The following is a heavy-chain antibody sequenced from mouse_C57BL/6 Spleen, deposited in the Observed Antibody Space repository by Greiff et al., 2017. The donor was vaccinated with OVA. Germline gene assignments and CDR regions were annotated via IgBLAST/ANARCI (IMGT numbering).Heavy chain of an antibody. D-gene: IGHD1-1*01. V-gene: IGHV5-16*01. CDR3: ARDYYGSPWYFYV. Sequence: DVKLVESEGGLVQPGSSMKLSCTASGFTFSDYYMAWVRQVPEKGLEWVANINYDGSSTNYMDSLKSRFIISRDNAKNILYLQMSSLKSEDTATYYCARDYYGSPWYFYVGGTGTTVTVSS. CDR2: INYDGSST. CDR1: GFTFSDYY. J-gene: IGHJ1*03.